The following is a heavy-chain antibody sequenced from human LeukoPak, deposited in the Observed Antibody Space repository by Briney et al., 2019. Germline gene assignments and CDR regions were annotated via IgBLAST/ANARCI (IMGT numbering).Heavy chain of an antibody. CDR2: INHSGST. CDR1: GFTFSNDW. J-gene: IGHJ6*02. D-gene: IGHD2-8*01. V-gene: IGHV4-34*01. Sequence: LRLSCAASGFTFSNDWMSWIRQPPGKGLEWIGEINHSGSTNYNPSLKSRVTISVDTSKNQFSLKLSSVTAADTAVYYCARGLGYCTNGVCYKVYYGMDVWGQGTTVTVSS. CDR3: ARGLGYCTNGVCYKVYYGMDV.